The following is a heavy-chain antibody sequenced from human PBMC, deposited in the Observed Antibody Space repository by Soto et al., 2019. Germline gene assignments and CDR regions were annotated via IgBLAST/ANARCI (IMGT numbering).Heavy chain of an antibody. Sequence: SETVSLTCTVSGGSISSGGYYWSWILHHPGKGLEWIGYIYYSGSTYYNPSLKSRVTISVDTSKNQFSLKLSSVTAADTAVYYCARDPGGFWSGYLSVWGQGTPVTVSS. J-gene: IGHJ4*02. CDR2: IYYSGST. CDR3: ARDPGGFWSGYLSV. CDR1: GGSISSGGYY. V-gene: IGHV4-31*03. D-gene: IGHD3-3*01.